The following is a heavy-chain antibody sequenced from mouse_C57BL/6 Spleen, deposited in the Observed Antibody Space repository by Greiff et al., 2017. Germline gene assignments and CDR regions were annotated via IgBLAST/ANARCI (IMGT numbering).Heavy chain of an antibody. CDR2: IEPENGKT. V-gene: IGHV14-3*01. CDR1: GFNIKNTY. Sequence: EVQLQQSVAELVRPGASVKLSCTASGFNIKNTYMDWVKQRPEKGLEWIGRIEPENGKTKYAPKFQGKATITADTSSNTAYLQLSSLTSEDTAIYSCARASVYSNSVYVDYWGQGTTLSVSS. D-gene: IGHD2-5*01. CDR3: ARASVYSNSVYVDY. J-gene: IGHJ2*01.